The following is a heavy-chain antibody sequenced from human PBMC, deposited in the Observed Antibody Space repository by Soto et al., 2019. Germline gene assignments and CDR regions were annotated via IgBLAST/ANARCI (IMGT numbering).Heavy chain of an antibody. CDR3: AHSPAYYDILTGSYFDY. D-gene: IGHD3-9*01. Sequence: QITLKESGPTLVKPTQTLTLTCTFSGFSLSTSGVGVGWIRQPPGKALEWLALIYWNDDKRYSPSLKSRLTITKDTSENQVVLTMTNMDPVDTATYYCAHSPAYYDILTGSYFDYWGQGTLVTVSS. J-gene: IGHJ4*02. CDR2: IYWNDDK. V-gene: IGHV2-5*01. CDR1: GFSLSTSGVG.